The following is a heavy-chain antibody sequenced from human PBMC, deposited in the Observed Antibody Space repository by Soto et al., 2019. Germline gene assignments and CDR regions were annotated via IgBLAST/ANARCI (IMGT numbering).Heavy chain of an antibody. J-gene: IGHJ6*02. CDR2: ISYDGSNK. Sequence: GGSLRLSCAASGFTFSSYGMHWVRQAPGKGLEWVAVISYDGSNKYYADSVKGRFTISRDNSKNTLYLQMNSLRDEDTAVYYCAKMSEGQNYYYYYGKDVWGQGTTVTVSS. CDR3: AKMSEGQNYYYYYGKDV. CDR1: GFTFSSYG. V-gene: IGHV3-30*18.